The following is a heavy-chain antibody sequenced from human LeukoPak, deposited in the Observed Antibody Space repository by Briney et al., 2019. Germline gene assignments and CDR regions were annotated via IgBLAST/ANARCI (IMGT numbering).Heavy chain of an antibody. J-gene: IGHJ3*02. CDR3: ARSEGRITMIVYAFDI. D-gene: IGHD3-22*01. CDR1: GGSISSYY. Sequence: PSETLSLTCTVSGGSISSYYWSWIRQPPGKGLEWIGYVYYSGSTNYNPSLKSRVTISVDTSKNQFSLKLSSVTAADTAVYYCARSEGRITMIVYAFDIWGQGTMVTVSS. V-gene: IGHV4-59*08. CDR2: VYYSGST.